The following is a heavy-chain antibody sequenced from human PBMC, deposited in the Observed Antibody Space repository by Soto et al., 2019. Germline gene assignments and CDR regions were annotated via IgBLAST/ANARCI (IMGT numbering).Heavy chain of an antibody. CDR1: GFTFSSYW. J-gene: IGHJ6*02. Sequence: GSLRLSCAASGFTFSSYWMHWVRQAPGKGLVWVSRINSDGSSTSYADSVKGRFTISRDNAKNTLYLQMNSLRAEDTAVYYCARGDAGDYFIYYYYGMDVWGQGTTVTVSS. CDR3: ARGDAGDYFIYYYYGMDV. V-gene: IGHV3-74*01. CDR2: INSDGSST. D-gene: IGHD4-17*01.